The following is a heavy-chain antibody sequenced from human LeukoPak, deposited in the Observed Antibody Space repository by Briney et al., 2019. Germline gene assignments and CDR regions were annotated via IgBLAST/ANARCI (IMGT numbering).Heavy chain of an antibody. CDR3: ARDQRYCSSSSCPWEPFDY. CDR1: GYTFTDYY. V-gene: IGHV1-2*02. J-gene: IGHJ4*02. Sequence: ASVKVSCKASGYTFTDYYIHWVRQAPGQGLEWMGWVNPSSGDTDYAQKFQVSVTVTRDTSISTAYMELTSLKSDDTAVYYCARDQRYCSSSSCPWEPFDYWGQGTLVTVSS. D-gene: IGHD2-2*01. CDR2: VNPSSGDT.